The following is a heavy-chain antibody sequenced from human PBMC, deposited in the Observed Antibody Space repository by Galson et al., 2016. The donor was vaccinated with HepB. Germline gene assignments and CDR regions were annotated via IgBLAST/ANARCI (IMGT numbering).Heavy chain of an antibody. CDR2: TRNKANSYTP. J-gene: IGHJ4*02. CDR1: GFIFSDHY. CDR3: VRVGRGSYFDY. V-gene: IGHV3-72*01. D-gene: IGHD5-12*01. Sequence: SLRLSCAASGFIFSDHYMDWVRPAPGKGLEWVGRTRNKANSYTPEYAASVKGRFTISRDDSKNSLYLQMNSLKSEDMAVYYCVRVGRGSYFDYWGQGTLVTVSS.